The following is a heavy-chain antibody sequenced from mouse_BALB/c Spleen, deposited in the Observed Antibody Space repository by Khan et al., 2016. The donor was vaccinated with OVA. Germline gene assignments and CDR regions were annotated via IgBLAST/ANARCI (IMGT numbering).Heavy chain of an antibody. CDR3: SIIYYGNDWFAY. D-gene: IGHD2-1*01. V-gene: IGHV2-3*01. Sequence: QVQLKESGPGLVAPSQSLSIRCTVSGLSLTNYGVSWVRQPQGKGLEWLGVIWGDGSTNYHSDLKSRLTINKDNSKSQVFVKLNSLQPDDTATYFCSIIYYGNDWFAYWGQGTLVTVSA. J-gene: IGHJ3*01. CDR1: GLSLTNYG. CDR2: IWGDGST.